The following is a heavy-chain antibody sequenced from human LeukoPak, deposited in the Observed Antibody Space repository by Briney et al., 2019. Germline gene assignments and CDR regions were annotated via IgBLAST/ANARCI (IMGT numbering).Heavy chain of an antibody. D-gene: IGHD3-22*01. CDR2: IYYSGST. CDR1: GGSISSYY. V-gene: IGHV4-59*01. Sequence: PSETLSLTCTVSGGSISSYYWSWIRQPPGKGLEWIGYIYYSGSTNYNPSLKSRVTISVDTSKNQFSLKLSSVTAADTAVYYCARSSGLHIDYWGQGTLVTVSS. J-gene: IGHJ4*02. CDR3: ARSSGLHIDY.